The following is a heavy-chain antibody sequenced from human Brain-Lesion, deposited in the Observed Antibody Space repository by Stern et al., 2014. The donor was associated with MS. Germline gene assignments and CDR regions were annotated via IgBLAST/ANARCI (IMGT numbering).Heavy chain of an antibody. Sequence: QVQLVESGAEVKKPGASVKVSCKVSGYTLTELAMHWVRQAPRKGLEWMGGFYPDDGEKIYAQKFQGRVTMTEDTSTVTAYMELSSLRSEDTAVYYCATLSPGAGGTYYRHFDYWGQGTLVTVSS. CDR1: GYTLTELA. CDR3: ATLSPGAGGTYYRHFDY. D-gene: IGHD1-26*01. V-gene: IGHV1-24*01. CDR2: FYPDDGEK. J-gene: IGHJ4*02.